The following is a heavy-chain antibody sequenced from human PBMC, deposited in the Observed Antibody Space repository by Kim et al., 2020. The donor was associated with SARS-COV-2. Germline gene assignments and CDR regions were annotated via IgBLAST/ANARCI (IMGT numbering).Heavy chain of an antibody. V-gene: IGHV3-48*02. J-gene: IGHJ4*02. CDR3: ASRGYYIDF. D-gene: IGHD6-13*01. CDR2: SII. Sequence: SIIYHADSVEGRFTISRDNAKNSVSLQMNSLRDEDTAMYYCASRGYYIDFWGQGTLVTVSS.